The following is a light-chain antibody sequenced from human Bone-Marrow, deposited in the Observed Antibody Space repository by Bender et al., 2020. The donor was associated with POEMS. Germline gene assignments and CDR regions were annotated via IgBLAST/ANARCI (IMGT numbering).Light chain of an antibody. V-gene: IGLV3-1*01. J-gene: IGLJ2*01. CDR3: QAWDTYSVL. CDR1: DLGDKY. CDR2: QDT. Sequence: SYEVTQPPSVSVSPGQTASITCSGDDLGDKYVAWYQQKPGQSPVLVIYQDTKRPSGIPERFSGSNSGNTATLTISGTQAMYEADYYCQAWDTYSVLFGGVTKLTVL.